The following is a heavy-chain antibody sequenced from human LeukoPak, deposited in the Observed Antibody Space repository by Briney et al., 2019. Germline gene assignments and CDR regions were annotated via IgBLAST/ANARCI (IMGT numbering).Heavy chain of an antibody. V-gene: IGHV3-30*04. J-gene: IGHJ4*02. Sequence: GGSLRLSCAASGFTFSSYAMHWVRQAPGKGLEGVAVISYDGSNNYYADSVKGRFTISRDNSKNTLYLQMNSLRAEDTAVYYCAREGDIVATISYYFDYWGQGTLVTVSS. CDR2: ISYDGSNN. CDR3: AREGDIVATISYYFDY. CDR1: GFTFSSYA. D-gene: IGHD5-12*01.